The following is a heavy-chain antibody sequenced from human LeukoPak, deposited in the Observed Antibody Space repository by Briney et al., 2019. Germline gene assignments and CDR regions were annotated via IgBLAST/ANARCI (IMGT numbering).Heavy chain of an antibody. CDR1: GFTVSSNY. CDR2: IYSGGST. CDR3: AREYVRGSGGFDY. Sequence: GGSLRLSCAASGFTVSSNYMSWVRQAPGKGLEWVSVIYSGGSTYYADSVNGRFTISRDNSKNTLYLQMNSLRAEDTAVYYCAREYVRGSGGFDYWGQGTLVTVSS. V-gene: IGHV3-53*01. D-gene: IGHD3-10*01. J-gene: IGHJ4*02.